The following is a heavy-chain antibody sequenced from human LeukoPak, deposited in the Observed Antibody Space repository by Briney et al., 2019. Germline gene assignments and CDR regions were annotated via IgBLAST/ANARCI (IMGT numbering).Heavy chain of an antibody. J-gene: IGHJ4*02. CDR3: ARAVRGGADTY. Sequence: GGSLRLSCAASGFSFSAYYMNWVRQAPGKGPEWLANINQAGSVQNYVDSVRGRFTISRDNARNSLFLQMNSLRAEDTAVYYCARAVRGGADTYWGQGTLVAVSS. CDR1: GFSFSAYY. D-gene: IGHD3-10*02. CDR2: INQAGSVQ. V-gene: IGHV3-7*04.